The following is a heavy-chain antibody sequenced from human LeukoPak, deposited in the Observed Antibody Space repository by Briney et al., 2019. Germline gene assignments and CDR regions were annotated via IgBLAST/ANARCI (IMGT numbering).Heavy chain of an antibody. D-gene: IGHD4-23*01. Sequence: PGGSLRLSCAASGFTFRSYSMHWVRQAPGKGLEWLSFISTSSCTIYYADSVKGRFTISRDNAKSSLYLQMNSLRDEDTAVYYCAKTTVVTGYWYFDLWGRGTLVTVSS. CDR1: GFTFRSYS. CDR3: AKTTVVTGYWYFDL. CDR2: ISTSSCTI. J-gene: IGHJ2*01. V-gene: IGHV3-48*02.